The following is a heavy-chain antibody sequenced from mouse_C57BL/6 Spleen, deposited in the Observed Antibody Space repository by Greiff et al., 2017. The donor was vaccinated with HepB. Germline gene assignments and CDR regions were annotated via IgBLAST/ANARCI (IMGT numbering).Heavy chain of an antibody. CDR3: ARSETAQATYYAMDY. CDR2: IHPNSGST. CDR1: GYTFTSYW. Sequence: VKLQQPGAELVKPGASVKLSCKASGYTFTSYWMHWVKQRPGQGLEWIGMIHPNSGSTNYNEKFKSKATLTVDKSSSTAYMQLSSLTSEDSAVYYCARSETAQATYYAMDYWGQGTSVTVSS. J-gene: IGHJ4*01. V-gene: IGHV1-64*01. D-gene: IGHD3-2*02.